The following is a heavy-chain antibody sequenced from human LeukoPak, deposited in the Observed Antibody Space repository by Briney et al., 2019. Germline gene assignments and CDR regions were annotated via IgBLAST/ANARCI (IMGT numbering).Heavy chain of an antibody. D-gene: IGHD3-9*01. CDR3: ARGNILTGYCFDF. J-gene: IGHJ4*02. V-gene: IGHV4-34*01. Sequence: PSETLSLTCAVYGGSITGCYWSWIRQTPGRGLEWVGEIHYTGATSYNPSLKSRATISTDTSKNQFSLRLSSVTAADTAVYYCARGNILTGYCFDFWDQGALVTVSS. CDR2: IHYTGAT. CDR1: GGSITGCY.